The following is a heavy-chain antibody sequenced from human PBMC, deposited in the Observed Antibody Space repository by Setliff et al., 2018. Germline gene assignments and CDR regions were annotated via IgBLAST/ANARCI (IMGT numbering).Heavy chain of an antibody. CDR2: IKQDGSEK. CDR1: GFSFSIFW. CDR3: VRGLSDRVNWFAFDY. J-gene: IGHJ4*02. D-gene: IGHD1-1*01. V-gene: IGHV3-7*01. Sequence: PGGSLRLSCAGSGFSFSIFWMSWVRQAPGKGLEWVATIKQDGSEKFYVDSVRGRFTISRDNAKNSVDLQMSSLRPEDTAIYFCVRGLSDRVNWFAFDYWGQGTLVTVSS.